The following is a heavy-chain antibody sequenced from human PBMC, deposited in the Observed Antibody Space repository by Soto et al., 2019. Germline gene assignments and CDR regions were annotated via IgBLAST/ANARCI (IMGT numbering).Heavy chain of an antibody. CDR3: ARSLYSGSYTNWFDP. J-gene: IGHJ5*02. CDR2: IYYSGST. Sequence: QVQLQESGPGLVKPSETLSLTCTVSGGSISSYYWSWIRQPPGQGLEYIGYIYYSGSTNYNPSLKSRVTISVDTSKKQFSLKLSSVTAADTAVYYCARSLYSGSYTNWFDPWGQGTLVTVSS. V-gene: IGHV4-59*01. D-gene: IGHD1-26*01. CDR1: GGSISSYY.